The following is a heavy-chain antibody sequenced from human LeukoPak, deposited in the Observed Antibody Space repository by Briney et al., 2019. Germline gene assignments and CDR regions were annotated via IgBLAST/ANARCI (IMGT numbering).Heavy chain of an antibody. CDR3: ARDPIGYSYIDY. J-gene: IGHJ4*02. CDR1: GFTFSSYW. V-gene: IGHV3-74*01. CDR2: INLEGSST. D-gene: IGHD5-18*01. Sequence: GGSLRLSCTISGFTFSSYWMHWVRQAPGKGLVWVSRINLEGSSTNYADSVKGRFTISRDNAKNTLYLQMNSLRAEDTALYYCARDPIGYSYIDYWGQGTLVTVSS.